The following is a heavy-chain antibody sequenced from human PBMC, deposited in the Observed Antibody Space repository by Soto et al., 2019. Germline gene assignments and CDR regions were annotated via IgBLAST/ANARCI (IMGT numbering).Heavy chain of an antibody. V-gene: IGHV4-59*01. Sequence: SETLSLTCTVSGGSISSYYWSWIRQPPGKGLEWIGYIYYSGRTNYNPSLKSRVTILVDTSKNQFSLKLSSVTAADTAVYYCARGYCSSTSCYIWDNWFDPWGQGTLVTVSS. CDR2: IYYSGRT. CDR3: ARGYCSSTSCYIWDNWFDP. CDR1: GGSISSYY. J-gene: IGHJ5*02. D-gene: IGHD2-2*02.